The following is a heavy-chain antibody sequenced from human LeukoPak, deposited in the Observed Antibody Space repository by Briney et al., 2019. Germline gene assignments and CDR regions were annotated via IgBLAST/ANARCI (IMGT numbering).Heavy chain of an antibody. V-gene: IGHV1-3*01. CDR2: INAGNGNT. Sequence: GASAKVSCKASGYTFTSYAMHWVRQAPGQRLEWMGWINAGNGNTKYSQRFQGRVTITRDTSASTAYMELSSLRSEDTAVYYCARCGVLGDFDYWGQGTLVTVSS. J-gene: IGHJ4*02. D-gene: IGHD3-10*02. CDR1: GYTFTSYA. CDR3: ARCGVLGDFDY.